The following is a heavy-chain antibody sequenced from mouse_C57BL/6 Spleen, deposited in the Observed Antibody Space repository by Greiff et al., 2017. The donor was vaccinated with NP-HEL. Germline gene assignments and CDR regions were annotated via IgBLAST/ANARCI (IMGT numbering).Heavy chain of an antibody. J-gene: IGHJ2*01. D-gene: IGHD1-1*01. CDR2: ISGGGGNT. CDR1: GFTFSSYT. CDR3: ARHAHYYGSSYDYFDD. V-gene: IGHV5-9*01. Sequence: EVKVVESGGGLVKPGGSLKLSCAASGFTFSSYTMSWVRQTPEKRLEWVATISGGGGNTYYPDSVKGRFTISRDHAKNTLYLQMSSLRSEDTALYYCARHAHYYGSSYDYFDDWGQGTTLTVSS.